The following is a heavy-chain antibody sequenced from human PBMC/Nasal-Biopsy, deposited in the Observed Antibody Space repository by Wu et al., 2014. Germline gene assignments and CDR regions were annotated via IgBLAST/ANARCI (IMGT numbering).Heavy chain of an antibody. CDR1: GSFSDGYH. V-gene: IGHV4-34*01. CDR2: ITDSGST. J-gene: IGHJ6*03. CDR3: ARGVNGYYNNYYMDV. Sequence: TLSLTCTVSGSFSDGYHWTWIRQSPGRGLEWIGEITDSGSTHYSSSLARRVSLSVDTSRNQISLTLKSVTAADTANYYCARGVNGYYNNYYMDVWGHRDHGHRLL. D-gene: IGHD3-9*01.